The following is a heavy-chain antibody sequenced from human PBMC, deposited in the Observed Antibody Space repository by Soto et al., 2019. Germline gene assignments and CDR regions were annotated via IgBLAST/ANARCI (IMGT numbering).Heavy chain of an antibody. J-gene: IGHJ6*02. CDR3: ARYPVWDYYYGLDV. CDR1: GDSISTSNW. CDR2: TYHNGNT. Sequence: QVQLQESGPGLVKPSGTLSLTCAVSGDSISTSNWWTWVRQSPGKGLEWIGETYHNGNTNYNPSMKSRVTISVDKSKNQFSLHLASGTAADTAVYYCARYPVWDYYYGLDVWGQGTTVTVSS. D-gene: IGHD3-16*01. V-gene: IGHV4-4*02.